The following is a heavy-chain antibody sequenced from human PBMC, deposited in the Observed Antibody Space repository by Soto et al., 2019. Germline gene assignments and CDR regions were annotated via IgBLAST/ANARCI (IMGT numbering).Heavy chain of an antibody. J-gene: IGHJ4*02. CDR2: IYYSGST. CDR3: ARDSDGDYYFDY. V-gene: IGHV4-59*01. Sequence: SETLSLTCTVSGGSISSYYWSWIRQPPGKGLEWIGYIYYSGSTNYNPSLKSRVTISVDTSKNQFSLKLSSVTAADTAVYYCARDSDGDYYFDYWGQGTLVTVSS. D-gene: IGHD4-17*01. CDR1: GGSISSYY.